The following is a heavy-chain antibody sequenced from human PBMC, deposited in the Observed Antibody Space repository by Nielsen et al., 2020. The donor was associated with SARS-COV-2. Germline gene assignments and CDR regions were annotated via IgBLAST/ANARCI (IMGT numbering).Heavy chain of an antibody. CDR1: GGSVSSNDW. CDR2: VSHSGST. J-gene: IGHJ6*03. CDR3: ARGDLVVVPSPLLGLGPIFYYFCLDV. V-gene: IGHV4-4*02. D-gene: IGHD2-2*02. Sequence: SETLSLTCAVSGGSVSSNDWWPWVRQSPGKGLEWIGEVSHSGSTNYNPSLKSRVTLSMDKSKNQFSLRLTSVSAADTAVYFCARGDLVVVPSPLLGLGPIFYYFCLDVGGKVTTVIVSS.